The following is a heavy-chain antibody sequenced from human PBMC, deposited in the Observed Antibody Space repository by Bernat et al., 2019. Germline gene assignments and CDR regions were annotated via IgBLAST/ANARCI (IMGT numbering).Heavy chain of an antibody. Sequence: VQLVESGGGLVQPGGSLRLSCAASGFTFSSYGMHWVRQAPGKGLEWVAVIWYDGSNKYYADSVKGRFTISRDNSKNTLYLQMNSLRAEDTAVYYCARDSGNSSSFRAKYNWFDPWGQGTLVTVSS. V-gene: IGHV3-33*08. CDR2: IWYDGSNK. CDR3: ARDSGNSSSFRAKYNWFDP. D-gene: IGHD6-6*01. J-gene: IGHJ5*02. CDR1: GFTFSSYG.